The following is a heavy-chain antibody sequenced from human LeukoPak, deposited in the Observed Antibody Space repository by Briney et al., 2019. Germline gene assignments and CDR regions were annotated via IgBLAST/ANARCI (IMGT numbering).Heavy chain of an antibody. J-gene: IGHJ6*02. V-gene: IGHV1-8*01. D-gene: IGHD3-10*01. Sequence: GASVKVSCKASGYTFTSYDINWVRQATGQGLEWMGWMNPNSGNTGYAQNFQGRVTMTRNTSISTAYMELSSLRSEDTAVYYCARVRLMVRGVIITGSYYYGMDVWGQGTTVTASS. CDR1: GYTFTSYD. CDR3: ARVRLMVRGVIITGSYYYGMDV. CDR2: MNPNSGNT.